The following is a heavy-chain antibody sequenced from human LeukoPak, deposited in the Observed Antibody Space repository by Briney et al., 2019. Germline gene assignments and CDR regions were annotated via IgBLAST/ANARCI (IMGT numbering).Heavy chain of an antibody. CDR2: IYYSGST. J-gene: IGHJ5*02. V-gene: IGHV4-59*01. CDR1: GVSFSGYY. D-gene: IGHD3-3*01. Sequence: SETLSLTCAVYGVSFSGYYWSWIRQPPGKGLEWIGYIYYSGSTNYNPSLKSRVTISVDTSKNQFSLKLSSVTAADTAVYYCAQIYYDFWSGYFGRTGWFDPWGQGTLVTVSS. CDR3: AQIYYDFWSGYFGRTGWFDP.